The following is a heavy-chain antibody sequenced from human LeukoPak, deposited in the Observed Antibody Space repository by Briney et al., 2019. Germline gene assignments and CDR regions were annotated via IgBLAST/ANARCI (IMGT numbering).Heavy chain of an antibody. CDR2: IYHSGST. D-gene: IGHD4-17*01. J-gene: IGHJ1*01. CDR3: ARSEYGDYAAIAEYFQH. V-gene: IGHV4-4*02. CDR1: GGSISSSNW. Sequence: SETLSLTCAVSGGSISSSNWWSWVRQPPGKGLEWIGEIYHSGSTNYNPSLKSRVTISVDKSKNQFSLKLSSVTAADTAVYYCARSEYGDYAAIAEYFQHWGQGTLVTVSS.